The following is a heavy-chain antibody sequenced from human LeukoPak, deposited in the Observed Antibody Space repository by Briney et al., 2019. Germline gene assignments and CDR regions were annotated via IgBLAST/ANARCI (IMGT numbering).Heavy chain of an antibody. D-gene: IGHD1-1*01. CDR3: TREERDTFDI. V-gene: IGHV6-1*01. CDR2: TYYRSKWYN. Sequence: SQTLSLTCAISGDSVSNNIAAWTWIRQSPSRGLEWRGRTYYRSKWYNDYAVSVRGRITVNPDTSKNQFSLQLNSVTPEDTAVYYCTREERDTFDIWGQGTVVNVSS. CDR1: GDSVSNNIAA. J-gene: IGHJ3*02.